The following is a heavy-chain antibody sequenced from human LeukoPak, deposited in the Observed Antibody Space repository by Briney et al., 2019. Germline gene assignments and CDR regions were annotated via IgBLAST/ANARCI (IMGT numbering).Heavy chain of an antibody. CDR3: ARGGYYGSGNDFRFDP. V-gene: IGHV4-61*09. D-gene: IGHD3-10*01. CDR2: IYTSGST. Sequence: SETLSLTCTVSGGSISSGSYYWSWIRQPAGKGLEWIGHIYTSGSTNYNPSLKSRVTISADTSQNQFSLKLSSVTAADTAVYYCARGGYYGSGNDFRFDPWGQGTLVTVSS. J-gene: IGHJ5*02. CDR1: GGSISSGSYY.